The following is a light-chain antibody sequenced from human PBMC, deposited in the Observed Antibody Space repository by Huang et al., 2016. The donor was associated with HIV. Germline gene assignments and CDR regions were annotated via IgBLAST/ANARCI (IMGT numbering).Light chain of an antibody. J-gene: IGKJ2*01. CDR1: QSVSSN. CDR2: GAA. Sequence: EIVMTQSPGPLSVSPGERVTLSCRASQSVSSNLAWYQKKPDQSPRLLIYGAATRATGVPARFSGSGSGTEFTLTISSLQSEDFAVYYCQHYNNWPPRYTFGQGTKLEIK. CDR3: QHYNNWPPRYT. V-gene: IGKV3-15*01.